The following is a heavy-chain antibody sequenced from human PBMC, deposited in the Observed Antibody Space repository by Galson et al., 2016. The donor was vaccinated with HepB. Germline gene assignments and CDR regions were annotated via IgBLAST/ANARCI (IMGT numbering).Heavy chain of an antibody. Sequence: QSGAEVKKPGESLKISCKASGYTFTDYWIGWVRQMPGKGLEWIGIIFPSDFETRYSSSIQGQVTISADKSVSTAYLQWSSLKVSDTAMYYCARPPLVGAADPFDFWGQGTLVTVSS. V-gene: IGHV5-51*01. CDR3: ARPPLVGAADPFDF. CDR1: GYTFTDYW. D-gene: IGHD2-15*01. J-gene: IGHJ4*02. CDR2: IFPSDFET.